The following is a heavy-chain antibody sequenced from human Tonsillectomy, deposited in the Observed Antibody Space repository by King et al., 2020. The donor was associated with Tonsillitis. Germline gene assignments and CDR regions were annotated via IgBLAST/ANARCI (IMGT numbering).Heavy chain of an antibody. CDR3: ARYEGGVFDP. V-gene: IGHV4-31*03. D-gene: IGHD2-15*01. J-gene: IGHJ5*02. CDR2: IYNSENT. Sequence: QLQESGPGLVKPSQTLSLTCTVSGGSISGGAYYWSWIRQHPGKGLEWIGYIYNSENTYYNPSLKSRLTISQDTSKNPFSLRLSSATAADTAVYYCARYEGGVFDPWGQGTLVTVSS. CDR1: GGSISGGAYY.